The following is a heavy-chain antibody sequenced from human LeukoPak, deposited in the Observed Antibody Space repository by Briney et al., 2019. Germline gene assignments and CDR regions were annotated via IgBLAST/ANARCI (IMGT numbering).Heavy chain of an antibody. Sequence: AGGSLRLSCAASGFTFSSYAMSWVRQAPGKGLEWVSAISGSGGSTYYTDSVKGRFTISRDNSKNTLYLQMNSLRAEDTAVYYCANDFPYYYDSSGYYSWGQGTLVTVSS. CDR1: GFTFSSYA. D-gene: IGHD3-22*01. CDR3: ANDFPYYYDSSGYYS. CDR2: ISGSGGST. V-gene: IGHV3-23*01. J-gene: IGHJ4*02.